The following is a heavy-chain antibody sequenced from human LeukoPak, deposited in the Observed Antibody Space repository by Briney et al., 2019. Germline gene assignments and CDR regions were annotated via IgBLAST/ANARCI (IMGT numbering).Heavy chain of an antibody. V-gene: IGHV3-23*01. CDR3: AKDHGEDGYNYFDY. CDR2: ISGSGGST. J-gene: IGHJ4*02. Sequence: GGSLRLSCAASGFTFSSYGMSWVRQAPGKGLEWVSAISGSGGSTYYADSVKGRFTISRDNSKNTLYLQMNSLRAEDTAVYYCAKDHGEDGYNYFDYWGQGTLVTVSS. CDR1: GFTFSSYG. D-gene: IGHD5-24*01.